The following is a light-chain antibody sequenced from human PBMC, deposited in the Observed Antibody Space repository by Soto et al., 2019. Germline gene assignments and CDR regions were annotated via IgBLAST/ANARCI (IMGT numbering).Light chain of an antibody. V-gene: IGKV3-20*01. J-gene: IGKJ5*01. CDR3: QQYGSSPPLT. CDR2: GAS. CDR1: QSVSSN. Sequence: EIVMTQSPATLSVSPGERATLSCRASQSVSSNLAWYQQKPGQAPRLLIYGASSSATGIPDRFSGSGSGTDFTLTISRLEPEDFAVYYCQQYGSSPPLTFGQGTRLEI.